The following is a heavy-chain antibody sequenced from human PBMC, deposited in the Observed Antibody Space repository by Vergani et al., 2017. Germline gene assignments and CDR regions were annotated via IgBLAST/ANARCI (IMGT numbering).Heavy chain of an antibody. Sequence: QLQLQESGPGLVKPSATLSLTCSVSGASIRSSNYYWGWIRQPPGKVLEWIASIYYSGSTYYNPSLKSRVTISVDTSKNQFSLKLSSVTAADTAVYFCARDSTVDLLVKLGWIDPWGQGILVTVSS. D-gene: IGHD6-13*01. J-gene: IGHJ5*02. CDR3: ARDSTVDLLVKLGWIDP. V-gene: IGHV4-39*02. CDR2: IYYSGST. CDR1: GASIRSSNYY.